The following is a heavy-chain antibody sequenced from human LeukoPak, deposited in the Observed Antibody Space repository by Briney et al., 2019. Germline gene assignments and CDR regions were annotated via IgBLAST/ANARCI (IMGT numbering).Heavy chain of an antibody. CDR3: ARDQEGFDY. CDR2: FDPEDGET. CDR1: GNTLTEFS. V-gene: IGHV1-24*01. J-gene: IGHJ4*02. Sequence: ASVKVSCKVSGNTLTEFSMHWVRQAPGKGLEWMGGFDPEDGETSYAQKFQGRVTVTRDTSTSTVHMELSGLRSEDTAVYYCARDQEGFDYWGQGTLVTVSS.